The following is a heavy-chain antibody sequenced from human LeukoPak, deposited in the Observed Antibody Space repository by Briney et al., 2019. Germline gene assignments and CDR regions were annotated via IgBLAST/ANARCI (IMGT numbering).Heavy chain of an antibody. CDR1: GFNFNYVW. Sequence: PGGSLRLSCAASGFNFNYVWMSWVRQAPGKGLEWVGRIKTKIDGETTDYAAPVKGRFTISRDDLKTTLYLQMNSLKTEDSAVYYCTTDEDWNYARKDVWGQGATVIVSS. D-gene: IGHD1-7*01. V-gene: IGHV3-15*01. CDR2: IKTKIDGETT. J-gene: IGHJ6*02. CDR3: TTDEDWNYARKDV.